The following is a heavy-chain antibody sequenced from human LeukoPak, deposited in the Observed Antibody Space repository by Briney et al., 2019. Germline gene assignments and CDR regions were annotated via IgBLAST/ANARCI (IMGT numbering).Heavy chain of an antibody. V-gene: IGHV3-30*03. J-gene: IGHJ4*02. CDR2: ISYDGSNK. CDR1: GFTFSSYG. Sequence: GRSLRLSCAASGFTFSSYGMHWVRQAPGKGLEWVAVISYDGSNKYYADSVKGRFTISRDNSKNTLYLQMNSLRAEDTAVYYCTRAWFGESIYYFDYWGQGTLVTVSS. D-gene: IGHD3-10*01. CDR3: TRAWFGESIYYFDY.